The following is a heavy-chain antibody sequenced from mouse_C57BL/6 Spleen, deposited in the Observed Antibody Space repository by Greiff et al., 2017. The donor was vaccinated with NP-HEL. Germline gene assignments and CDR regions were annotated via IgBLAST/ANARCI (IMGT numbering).Heavy chain of an antibody. CDR1: GFTFSDYY. CDR3: ARPGGDY. V-gene: IGHV5-12*01. D-gene: IGHD3-2*02. Sequence: EVKLMESGGGLVQPGGSLKLSCAASGFTFSDYYMYWVRQTPEKRLEWVAYISNGGGSTYYPDTVKGRFTISRDNAKNTLYLQMSRLKSEDTAMYYCARPGGDYWGQGTSVTVSS. CDR2: ISNGGGST. J-gene: IGHJ4*01.